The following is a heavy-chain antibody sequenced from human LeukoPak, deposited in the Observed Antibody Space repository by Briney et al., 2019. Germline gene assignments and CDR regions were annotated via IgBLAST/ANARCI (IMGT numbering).Heavy chain of an antibody. CDR2: ISDSGGST. CDR1: GFTFSSYA. V-gene: IGHV3-23*01. CDR3: ARDSSSWYYFDY. D-gene: IGHD6-13*01. Sequence: GGSLRLSCAASGFTFSSYAMSWGGQAPGKRLEWVSTISDSGGSTYYADSVKGRFTISRDNAKNSLYLQMNSLRAEDTAVYYCARDSSSWYYFDYWGQGTLVTVSS. J-gene: IGHJ4*02.